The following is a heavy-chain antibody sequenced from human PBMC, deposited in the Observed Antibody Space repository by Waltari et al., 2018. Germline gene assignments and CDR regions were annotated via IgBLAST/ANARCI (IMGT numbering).Heavy chain of an antibody. CDR2: INPNRGVT. CDR1: GYTFTGYY. D-gene: IGHD2-2*01. J-gene: IGHJ5*02. CDR3: ARPHCTSTTCYVFFDH. Sequence: QVQLVQSGAEVKKPGASVKVSCKASGYTFTGYYMHWVRQAPGQGLEWMGWINPNRGVTNDTEKFQGRVTMTRDTSISTAYMELSSLRSDDTAVYYCARPHCTSTTCYVFFDHWGQGTLVTVSS. V-gene: IGHV1-2*02.